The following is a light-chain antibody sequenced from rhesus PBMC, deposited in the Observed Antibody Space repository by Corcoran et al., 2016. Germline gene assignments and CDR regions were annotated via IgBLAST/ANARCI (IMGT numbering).Light chain of an antibody. V-gene: IGKV1S15*01. CDR3: RHGYDTPDS. CDR2: YAT. CDR1: QGISNN. Sequence: DIHMTQSPSSLSASVCDTVTITCRASQGISNNLAWYQQKPGKVPNLLIYYATTLQSGVPSRFSGNGSWTDFTLTISSLQTEDFSTYYCRHGYDTPDSFGRGTKVGIK. J-gene: IGKJ2*01.